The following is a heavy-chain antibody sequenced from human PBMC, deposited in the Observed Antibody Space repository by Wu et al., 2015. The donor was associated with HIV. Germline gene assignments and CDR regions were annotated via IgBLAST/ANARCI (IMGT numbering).Heavy chain of an antibody. CDR3: ARSLGVVGNTPPDY. J-gene: IGHJ4*02. D-gene: IGHD1-26*01. V-gene: IGHV1-2*06. Sequence: QVQLVQSETEMKKPGASVKVFCRASGYAFTDSYIHWMRQVPGQGLEWMGRIHPKSGATEYAPGFLGKFTMGTYTSIATASIYLTSLTLDDTAIYYCARSLGVVGNTPPDYWGQGTLVTVFS. CDR2: IHPKSGAT. CDR1: GYAFTDSY.